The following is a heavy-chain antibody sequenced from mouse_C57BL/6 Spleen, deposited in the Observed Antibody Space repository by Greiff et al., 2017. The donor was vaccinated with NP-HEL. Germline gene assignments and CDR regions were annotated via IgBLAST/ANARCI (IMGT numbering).Heavy chain of an antibody. D-gene: IGHD4-1*01. J-gene: IGHJ4*01. Sequence: VKLQQPGTELVKPGASVKLSCKASGYTFTSYWMHWVKQRPGQGLEWIGNINPSNGGTNYNEKFKSKATLTVDKSSSTAYMQLSSLTSEDSAVYYCARSGSYYYAMDDWGQGTSVTVSS. CDR2: INPSNGGT. CDR1: GYTFTSYW. V-gene: IGHV1-53*01. CDR3: ARSGSYYYAMDD.